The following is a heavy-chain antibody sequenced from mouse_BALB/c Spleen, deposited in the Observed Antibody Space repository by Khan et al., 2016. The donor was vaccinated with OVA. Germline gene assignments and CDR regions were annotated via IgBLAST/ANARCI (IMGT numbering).Heavy chain of an antibody. Sequence: EVELVESGGGLVKPGGSLKLSCAASGFTFSDYYMYWVRQSPEKRLEWVATISDGASYTYYPDSVKGRFTIYRDDAKNNLYLRMSSLKSEDTVMSYCARGYYGNPFAYWGQGTLVTVSA. V-gene: IGHV5-4*02. CDR1: GFTFSDYY. D-gene: IGHD2-1*01. CDR3: ARGYYGNPFAY. CDR2: ISDGASYT. J-gene: IGHJ3*01.